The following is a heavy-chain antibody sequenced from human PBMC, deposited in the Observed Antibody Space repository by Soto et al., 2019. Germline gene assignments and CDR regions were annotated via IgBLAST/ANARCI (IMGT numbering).Heavy chain of an antibody. CDR1: GYTFSTYG. CDR3: ASEAAVMAAAGPDY. Sequence: QVQLVQSGAEVKKPGASVKVSCKASGYTFSTYGISWVRQAPGQGLEWMGWISAYNGDTETNYAQKLQGRVTMTTDTSTSAAYMELRNLRSDDTAVYYCASEAAVMAAAGPDYWGQGTLVTVSS. V-gene: IGHV1-18*01. D-gene: IGHD6-13*01. CDR2: ISAYNGDTET. J-gene: IGHJ4*02.